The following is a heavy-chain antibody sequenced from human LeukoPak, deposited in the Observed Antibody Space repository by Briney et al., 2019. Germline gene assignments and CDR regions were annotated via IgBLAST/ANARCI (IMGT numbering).Heavy chain of an antibody. CDR3: ARVPIVVVPSAMWFDP. D-gene: IGHD2-2*01. V-gene: IGHV4-59*01. CDR2: IYFNGNT. Sequence: SETLSLTCTVSGGSMSSYYWSWIRQPPGKGLEWIGYIYFNGNTNYNPSLKSRATISVDTSKNQISLKLSSVTAADTAVYYCARVPIVVVPSAMWFDPWGQGTLVTVSS. CDR1: GGSMSSYY. J-gene: IGHJ5*02.